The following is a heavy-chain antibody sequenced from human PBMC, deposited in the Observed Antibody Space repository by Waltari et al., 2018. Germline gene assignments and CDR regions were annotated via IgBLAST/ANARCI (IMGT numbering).Heavy chain of an antibody. J-gene: IGHJ6*02. CDR1: GFTFSSAW. CDR2: INSDGSST. Sequence: EVQLVESGGGLVQPGGSLRLSGAASGFTFSSAWMHWVRQAQGKGLVWVSRINSDGSSTSYADSVKGRFTISRDNAKNTLYLQMNSLRAEDTAVYYCARDRWAYYYGMDVWGQGTTVTVSS. CDR3: ARDRWAYYYGMDV. V-gene: IGHV3-74*01.